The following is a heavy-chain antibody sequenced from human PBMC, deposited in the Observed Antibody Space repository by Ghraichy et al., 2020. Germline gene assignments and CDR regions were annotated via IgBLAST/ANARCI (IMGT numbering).Heavy chain of an antibody. CDR2: ISGSGGST. J-gene: IGHJ4*02. Sequence: GGSLRLSCAASGFTFSSYAMTWVRQAPGKGLEWVSAISGSGGSTYYADSVKGRFTISRDNSKNTLYLQMNSLRADDTAVYYCAKVPDDGYSSSWYYADDYWGQGTLVTVSS. D-gene: IGHD6-13*01. CDR3: AKVPDDGYSSSWYYADDY. V-gene: IGHV3-23*01. CDR1: GFTFSSYA.